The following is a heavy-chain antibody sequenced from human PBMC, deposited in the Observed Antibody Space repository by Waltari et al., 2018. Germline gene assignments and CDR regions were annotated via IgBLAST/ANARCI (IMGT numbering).Heavy chain of an antibody. Sequence: EVQLVESGGGLVQPGRSLRLSCTASGFTFGAYAMSWVRQAPGKGLDCVGFIKSKAYGGKTEYAASVKGRFTISRDDSKSISYLQMNSLKTEDTAVYYCSLYSSSRSFGYWGQGTLVTVSS. CDR1: GFTFGAYA. J-gene: IGHJ4*02. D-gene: IGHD6-6*01. CDR2: IKSKAYGGKT. CDR3: SLYSSSRSFGY. V-gene: IGHV3-49*04.